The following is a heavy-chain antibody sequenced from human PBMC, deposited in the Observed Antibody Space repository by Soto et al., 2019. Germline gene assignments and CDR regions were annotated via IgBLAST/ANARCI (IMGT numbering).Heavy chain of an antibody. D-gene: IGHD2-15*01. CDR1: GGSFSGYY. J-gene: IGHJ6*03. CDR3: ARAHRDIVVVVAATGHDYYYMDV. CDR2: INHSGST. Sequence: SETLSLTCAVYGGSFSGYYWSWIRQPPGKGLEWIGEINHSGSTNYNPSLKSRVTISVDTSKNQFSLKLSSVTAADTAVYYCARAHRDIVVVVAATGHDYYYMDVWGKGTTVT. V-gene: IGHV4-34*01.